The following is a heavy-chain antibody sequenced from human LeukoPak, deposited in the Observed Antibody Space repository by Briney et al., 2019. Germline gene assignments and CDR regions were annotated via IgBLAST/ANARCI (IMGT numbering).Heavy chain of an antibody. J-gene: IGHJ4*02. V-gene: IGHV3-23*01. D-gene: IGHD4/OR15-4a*01. CDR2: ISRSGDTT. CDR1: GFSFSNYG. CDR3: ARNRPAGYDYDYGFELRH. Sequence: GGSLRLSCAASGFSFSNYGMNWVRQAPGKGLEWVSGISRSGDTTYYAASVKGRFTISRDNSENTLFLQMDSLRADDTVVYFCARNRPAGYDYDYGFELRHWGQGTLVTVSS.